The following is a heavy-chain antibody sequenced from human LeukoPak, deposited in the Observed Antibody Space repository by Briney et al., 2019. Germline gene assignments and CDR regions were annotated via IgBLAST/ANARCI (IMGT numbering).Heavy chain of an antibody. CDR3: AKEGRRSGWYDYYYYGMDV. D-gene: IGHD6-19*01. Sequence: PGGSLRLSRAASGFTFDDYAMHWVRQAPGKGLEWVSGISWNSGSIGYADSVKGRFTISRDNAKNSLYLQMNSLRAEDTALYYCAKEGRRSGWYDYYYYGMDVWGQGTTVTVSS. J-gene: IGHJ6*02. CDR2: ISWNSGSI. CDR1: GFTFDDYA. V-gene: IGHV3-9*01.